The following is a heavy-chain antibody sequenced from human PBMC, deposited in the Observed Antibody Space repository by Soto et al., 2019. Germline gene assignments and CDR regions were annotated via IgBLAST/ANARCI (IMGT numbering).Heavy chain of an antibody. J-gene: IGHJ4*02. CDR1: GFTFTRYS. V-gene: IGHV3-21*01. CDR2: ISSTTNYI. CDR3: ARESEDLTSNFDY. Sequence: PGGSLRLSCAACGFTFTRYSMNWARQAPGKGLEWVSSISSTTNYIYYADSMKGRFTVSRDNAKNSVYLEMNSLSAEDTAVYYCARESEDLTSNFDYWGQGTLVTVSS.